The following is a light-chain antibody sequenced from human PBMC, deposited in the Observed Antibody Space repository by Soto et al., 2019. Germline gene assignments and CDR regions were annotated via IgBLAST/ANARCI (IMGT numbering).Light chain of an antibody. CDR1: QSVSSTY. J-gene: IGKJ1*01. CDR2: GAS. V-gene: IGKV3-20*01. CDR3: QQYNNWPPIT. Sequence: EIVLTQSPGTLSLSPGERATLSCRASQSVSSTYLIWYQQKPGQAPRLLIYGASSRATGVPDRFSGGGSGTDFTLTISSLQSEDFAVYYCQQYNNWPPITFGQGTKVDIK.